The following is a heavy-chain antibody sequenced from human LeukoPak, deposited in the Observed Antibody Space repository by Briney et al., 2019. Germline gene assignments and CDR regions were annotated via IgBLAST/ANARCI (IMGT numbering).Heavy chain of an antibody. CDR1: GFTVSSDY. J-gene: IGHJ4*02. D-gene: IGHD3-10*02. CDR2: IYSDGST. Sequence: PGGSLRLSCAASGFTVSSDYMNWVRQAPGKGLEWVSVIYSDGSTYYADSVKGRFTISRDKSKNTLYLQLNSLRAEDTAVYFCARAPSMIGGYWGQGTLVTVSS. V-gene: IGHV3-66*01. CDR3: ARAPSMIGGY.